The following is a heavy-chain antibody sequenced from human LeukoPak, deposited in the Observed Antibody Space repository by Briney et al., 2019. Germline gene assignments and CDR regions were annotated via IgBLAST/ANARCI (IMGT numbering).Heavy chain of an antibody. V-gene: IGHV4-4*09. D-gene: IGHD1-20*01. CDR2: IYTSGSN. Sequence: SETMSLTRTVSGPSISSYYWSWIRQPPGKGREWIGYIYTSGSNNYNPSLKSRVTISVDTSKNQSSLKLSSVTAADTAVDYCARHANSIPGTTWDFDYWGQGTLVTVSS. CDR1: GPSISSYY. J-gene: IGHJ4*02. CDR3: ARHANSIPGTTWDFDY.